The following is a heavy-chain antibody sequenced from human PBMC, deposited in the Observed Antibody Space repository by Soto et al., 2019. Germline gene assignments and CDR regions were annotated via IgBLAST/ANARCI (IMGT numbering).Heavy chain of an antibody. J-gene: IGHJ3*02. CDR3: AKDLLDKPPGRAHAFDI. D-gene: IGHD3-10*01. CDR2: ISGSGGST. CDR1: GFTFSSYA. Sequence: GGSLRLSCAASGFTFSSYAMSWVRQAPGKGLEWVSAISGSGGSTYYADSVKGRFTISRDNSKNTLYLQMNSLRAEDTAVYYCAKDLLDKPPGRAHAFDIWGQGTMVTVSS. V-gene: IGHV3-23*01.